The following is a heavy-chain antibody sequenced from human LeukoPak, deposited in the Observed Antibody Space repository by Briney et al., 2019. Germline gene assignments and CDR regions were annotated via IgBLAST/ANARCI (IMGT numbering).Heavy chain of an antibody. J-gene: IGHJ6*02. D-gene: IGHD2/OR15-2a*01. CDR2: ISGNGRFI. V-gene: IGHV3-11*01. CDR3: ARDLNTGMDV. CDR1: GFTFSGYY. Sequence: GGSLRLSCAASGFTFSGYYINWIRQAPGKGLEWLSYISGNGRFIEYADSVKGRFTISRDNAQNLLYLQMNSLRAEDTAIYYCARDLNTGMDVWGRGTTVTVSS.